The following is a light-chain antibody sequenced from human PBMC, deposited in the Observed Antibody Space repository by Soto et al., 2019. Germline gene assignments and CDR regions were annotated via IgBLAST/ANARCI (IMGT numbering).Light chain of an antibody. CDR3: RQRRSWLT. J-gene: IGKJ4*02. Sequence: IVLTQSPGTLSLSPGERATLSCRASHSIGDYLAWYQHRPAQAPRLLIYDASKRATVIAARFNGSGSGTDFTLTITRPAPEDCAGYCCRQRRSWLTFGGGTKVEL. V-gene: IGKV3-11*01. CDR1: HSIGDY. CDR2: DAS.